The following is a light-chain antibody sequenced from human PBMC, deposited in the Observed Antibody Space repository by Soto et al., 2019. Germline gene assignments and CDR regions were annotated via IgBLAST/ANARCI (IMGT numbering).Light chain of an antibody. CDR3: QQRSNWPR. CDR2: DAS. V-gene: IGKV3-11*01. J-gene: IGKJ1*01. Sequence: EIVLTQSPATLSLSPGERATLSCRASQSVSSYLAWYQQKPGQAPRLLIYDASNRATGIPARFSGSGSGTDFTLTISSLEPEDFAVYYWQQRSNWPRFGQGTKVEIK. CDR1: QSVSSY.